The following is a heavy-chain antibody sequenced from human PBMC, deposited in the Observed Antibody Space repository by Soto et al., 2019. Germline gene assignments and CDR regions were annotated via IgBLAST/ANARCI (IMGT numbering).Heavy chain of an antibody. J-gene: IGHJ5*02. D-gene: IGHD5-18*01. Sequence: QVQLVQSGLEVKTPGASVKVSCKASGFSLTNYAISWVRQAPGQGLEWMGWITAYIGNTNYPQKLQGRVTMTTDTSTNTAYMELRSLRSDDTAVYYCARDWWGVDKPMSTNWFDPWGQGTLVTVSS. CDR1: GFSLTNYA. CDR2: ITAYIGNT. CDR3: ARDWWGVDKPMSTNWFDP. V-gene: IGHV1-18*01.